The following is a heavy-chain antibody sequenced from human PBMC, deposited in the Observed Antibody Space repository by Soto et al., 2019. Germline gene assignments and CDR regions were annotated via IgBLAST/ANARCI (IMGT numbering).Heavy chain of an antibody. CDR1: VGSISSSNW. V-gene: IGHV4-4*02. J-gene: IGHJ4*02. Sequence: QVQLQESGPGLVKPSGTLSLTCAVSVGSISSSNWWSWVRQPPGKGLEWIGEIYHSGSTNYNPSLKSRVTISVAKSKHQFSLKLSSVPAAYTAVYYCASLPATSDFDDGGQGTLVTVSS. CDR3: ASLPATSDFDD. D-gene: IGHD2-2*01. CDR2: IYHSGST.